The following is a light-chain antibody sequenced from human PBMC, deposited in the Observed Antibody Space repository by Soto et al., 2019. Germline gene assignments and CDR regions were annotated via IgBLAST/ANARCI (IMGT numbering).Light chain of an antibody. J-gene: IGKJ1*01. V-gene: IGKV3-15*01. CDR3: QQYNNWPRGT. Sequence: IVMTQSPASLSVSPGEGATLSCRASQSVSNNLAWYQQKPGQAPRLLIYGASTRAPGIPARFSGSGSGKDFTLTISSLQSEDFAVYSCQQYNNWPRGTLGQGTKVEIK. CDR1: QSVSNN. CDR2: GAS.